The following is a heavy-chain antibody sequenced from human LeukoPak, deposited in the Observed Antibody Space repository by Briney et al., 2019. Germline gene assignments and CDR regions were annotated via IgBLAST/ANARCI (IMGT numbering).Heavy chain of an antibody. CDR3: ARGGRIAAAGTGQGAGY. D-gene: IGHD6-13*01. J-gene: IGHJ4*02. V-gene: IGHV1-18*01. CDR2: ISAYNGNT. Sequence: VKVSCKASGYTFTSYGISWVRQAPGQGLEWMGWISAYNGNTNYAQKLQGRVTMTTDTSTSTAYMELRSLRSDDTAVYYCARGGRIAAAGTGQGAGYWGQGTLVTVSS. CDR1: GYTFTSYG.